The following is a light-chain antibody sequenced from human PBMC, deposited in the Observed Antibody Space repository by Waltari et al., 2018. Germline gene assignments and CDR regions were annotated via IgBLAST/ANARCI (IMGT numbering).Light chain of an antibody. V-gene: IGLV2-23*01. CDR1: NNDVGTYDL. J-gene: IGLJ3*02. Sequence: QSALTQPASMSASPGQSITISCTATNNDVGTYDLVSWYQQHPGRTPKLLIFPGTKGPAVVLGRFSGSKSADTASLTISGLQPEDEADYYCCSYAGTWLFGGGTKVTVL. CDR2: PGT. CDR3: CSYAGTWL.